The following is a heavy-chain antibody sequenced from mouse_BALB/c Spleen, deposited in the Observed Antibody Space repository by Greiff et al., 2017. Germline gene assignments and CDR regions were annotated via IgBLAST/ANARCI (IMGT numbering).Heavy chain of an antibody. CDR2: ILPGSGST. CDR3: ARVKGYRYDDGFAY. D-gene: IGHD2-14*01. V-gene: IGHV1-9*01. Sequence: VQGVESGAELMKPGASVKISCKATGYTFSSYWIEWVKQRPGHGLEWIGEILPGSGSTNYNEKFKGKATFTADTSSNTAYMQLSSLTSEDSAVYYCARVKGYRYDDGFAYWGQGTLVTVSA. J-gene: IGHJ3*01. CDR1: GYTFSSYW.